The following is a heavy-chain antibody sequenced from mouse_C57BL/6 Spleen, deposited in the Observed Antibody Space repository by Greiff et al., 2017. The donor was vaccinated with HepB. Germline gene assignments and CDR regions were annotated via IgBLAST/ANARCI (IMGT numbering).Heavy chain of an antibody. CDR1: GFSLTSYA. J-gene: IGHJ4*01. V-gene: IGHV2-9-1*01. D-gene: IGHD1-1*01. CDR3: DRKEYYGSSYEYYAMDY. CDR2: IWTGGGT. Sequence: VKLVESGPGLVAPSQSLSITCTVSGFSLTSYAISWVRQPPGKGLEWLGVIWTGGGTNYNSALKSRLSISKDNSKSQVFLKMNSLQTDDTGRYYSDRKEYYGSSYEYYAMDYWGQGTSVTVSS.